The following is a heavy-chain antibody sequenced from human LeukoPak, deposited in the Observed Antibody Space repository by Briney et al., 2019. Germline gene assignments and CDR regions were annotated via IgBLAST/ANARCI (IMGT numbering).Heavy chain of an antibody. J-gene: IGHJ6*03. D-gene: IGHD2-2*01. CDR1: GGSFSGYY. Sequence: SETLSLTCAVYGGSFSGYYWSWIRQPPGKGLEWIGEINHSGSTNYNPSLKSRVTISVDTSKNQFSLKLSSVTAADTAVYYCARGFKGTSYYYYYMDVWGKGTTATVSS. CDR3: ARGFKGTSYYYYYMDV. CDR2: INHSGST. V-gene: IGHV4-34*01.